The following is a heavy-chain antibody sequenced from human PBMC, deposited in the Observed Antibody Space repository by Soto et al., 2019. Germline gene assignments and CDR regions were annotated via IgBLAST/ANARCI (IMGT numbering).Heavy chain of an antibody. J-gene: IGHJ3*02. D-gene: IGHD3-10*01. CDR3: ARGGGGVMIRGVILAFDI. CDR1: GFTFSSYA. Sequence: GGSLRLSCAASGFTFSSYAMSWVRQAPGKGLEWVSAISGSGGSTYYADSVKGRFTISRDNSKNTLYLEMNSLRAEDRALYYWARGGGGVMIRGVILAFDIWGQGTMVTVSS. CDR2: ISGSGGST. V-gene: IGHV3-23*01.